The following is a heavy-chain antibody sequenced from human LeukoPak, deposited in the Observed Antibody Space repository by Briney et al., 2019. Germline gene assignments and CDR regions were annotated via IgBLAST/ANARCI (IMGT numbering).Heavy chain of an antibody. CDR2: IFPSGGEI. J-gene: IGHJ6*03. CDR1: GFTFSTFA. CDR3: ARAAGAGVCMDV. D-gene: IGHD6-19*01. V-gene: IGHV3-23*01. Sequence: GGSLRLSCAASGFTFSTFAMIWVRQPPGKGLEWVSSIFPSGGEIHYADSVRGRFTISRDNSKSTLSLQMNSLRAEDTAVYYCARAAGAGVCMDVWGKGTTVTVSS.